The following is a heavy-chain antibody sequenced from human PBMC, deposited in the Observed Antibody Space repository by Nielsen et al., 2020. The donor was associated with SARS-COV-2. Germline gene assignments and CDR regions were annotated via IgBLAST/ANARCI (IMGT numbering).Heavy chain of an antibody. CDR2: IRGDGIMT. D-gene: IGHD3-22*01. V-gene: IGHV3-74*01. Sequence: WIRPPPGKGLEWVSRIRGDGIMTDYAGSVKGRFTISRDNAKNAVYLQMNSLRAEDTALYYCAREPLYYYDSSGYPGGYWGQGTLVTVSS. J-gene: IGHJ4*02. CDR3: AREPLYYYDSSGYPGGY.